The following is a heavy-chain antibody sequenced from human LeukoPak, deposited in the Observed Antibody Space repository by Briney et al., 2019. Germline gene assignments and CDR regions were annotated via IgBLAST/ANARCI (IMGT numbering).Heavy chain of an antibody. CDR1: GGTFSSYA. CDR2: IIPIFGTA. J-gene: IGHJ4*02. V-gene: IGHV1-69*13. Sequence: GASVKVSCKASGGTFSSYAISWVRQAPGQGLEWMGGIIPIFGTANYAQKFQGRVTITADESTSTAHMELRSLRSDDTAVYYCARDHSSSGQLFDYWGQGTLVTVSS. CDR3: ARDHSSSGQLFDY. D-gene: IGHD6-13*01.